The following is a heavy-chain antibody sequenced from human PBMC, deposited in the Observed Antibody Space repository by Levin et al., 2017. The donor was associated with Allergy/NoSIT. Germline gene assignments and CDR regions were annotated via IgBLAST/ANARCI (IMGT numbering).Heavy chain of an antibody. V-gene: IGHV3-21*06. Sequence: AGGSLRLSCAASGFTFSSYSLTWVRQAPGRGLEWVSSISNSGSYTHYADSVKGRFTISRDNAKNSLYLQMSSLRSEDTAVYYCATNKVLYPITHYKYWGQGTLVTVSS. J-gene: IGHJ4*02. CDR2: ISNSGSYT. D-gene: IGHD5-12*01. CDR1: GFTFSSYS. CDR3: ATNKVLYPITHYKY.